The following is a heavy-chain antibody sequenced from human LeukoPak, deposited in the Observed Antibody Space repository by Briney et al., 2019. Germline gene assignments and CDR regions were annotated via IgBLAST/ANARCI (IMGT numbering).Heavy chain of an antibody. D-gene: IGHD3-3*01. J-gene: IGHJ4*02. Sequence: PGGSLRLSCAAPGFSVNNTYVNWVRQAPGKGLEWVSIIYGGGDTSYADSVKGRFTISRDNSKNTVYLQMNSLRAEDTALYYCAKESGYYHYWGQGTQVTVSS. CDR1: GFSVNNTY. CDR3: AKESGYYHY. V-gene: IGHV3-53*01. CDR2: IYGGGDT.